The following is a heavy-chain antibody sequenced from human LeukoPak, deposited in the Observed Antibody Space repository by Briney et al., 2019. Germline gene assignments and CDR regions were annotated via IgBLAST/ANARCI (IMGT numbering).Heavy chain of an antibody. CDR3: ARTRGSHISMAYLDY. CDR1: GYTFSNYY. D-gene: IGHD2/OR15-2a*01. CDR2: INPSGGSR. Sequence: ASVKVSCKASGYTFSNYYIHWVRQAPGQGLEWMGIINPSGGSRSYAQKFQGRLTVTRDTSISTAYMELRSLRSDDTAVYYCARTRGSHISMAYLDYWGQGTLVTVSS. J-gene: IGHJ4*02. V-gene: IGHV1-46*01.